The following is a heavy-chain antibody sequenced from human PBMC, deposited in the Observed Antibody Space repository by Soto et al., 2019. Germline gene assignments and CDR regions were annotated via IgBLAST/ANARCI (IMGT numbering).Heavy chain of an antibody. V-gene: IGHV4-59*01. CDR3: ARISPSLYYDSSGYYSFYFDY. Sequence: SETLSLTCTVSGGSISSYYWSWIRQPPGKGLEWIGYIYYSGSTNYNPSLKSRVTISVDTSKNQFSLKLSSVTAADTAVYYCARISPSLYYDSSGYYSFYFDYWGQGTLVTVSS. CDR2: IYYSGST. J-gene: IGHJ4*02. D-gene: IGHD3-22*01. CDR1: GGSISSYY.